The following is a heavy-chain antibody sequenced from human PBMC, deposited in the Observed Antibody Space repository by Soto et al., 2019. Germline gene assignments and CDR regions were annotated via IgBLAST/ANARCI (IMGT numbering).Heavy chain of an antibody. V-gene: IGHV4-59*01. Sequence: XGTLSLTCTVSGGSLGSYYWSWMRQPPGKGLEWIGYVFYTGRANYNASLKSRVSISLDTSNHQFSLKLSSVTAADTAVYYCARDGDGRMTTNPYYYNGMDVWGPGTTVTVSS. CDR1: GGSLGSYY. D-gene: IGHD4-4*01. CDR3: ARDGDGRMTTNPYYYNGMDV. CDR2: VFYTGRA. J-gene: IGHJ6*02.